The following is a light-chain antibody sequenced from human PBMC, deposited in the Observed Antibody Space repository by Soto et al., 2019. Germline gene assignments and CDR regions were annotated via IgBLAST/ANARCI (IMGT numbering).Light chain of an antibody. J-gene: IGLJ1*01. V-gene: IGLV2-14*01. CDR2: YVS. CDR1: SSDVGGYNY. Sequence: QSALTQPASVSGSPGQSITISCTGTSSDVGGYNYVSWYQHPPGKAPKLIIYYVSNRPSGVSDRFSGSKSGNTASLTISGLQAEDEADYYCSSHASSRTLVFGLGTKVTVL. CDR3: SSHASSRTLV.